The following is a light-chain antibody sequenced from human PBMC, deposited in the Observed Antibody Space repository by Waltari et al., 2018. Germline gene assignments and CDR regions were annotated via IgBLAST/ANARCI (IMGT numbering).Light chain of an antibody. J-gene: IGKJ3*01. V-gene: IGKV1-33*01. Sequence: IQLTQSPSSLSASVGDRVTITCRASQAITNYLTWYQHKSGRAPKLLIYDASNLEAGVPSRFSGSQSGTDFTFTISSLQPEDVGTYYCQRYDNLPMFAFGPGTEVHLK. CDR2: DAS. CDR3: QRYDNLPMFA. CDR1: QAITNY.